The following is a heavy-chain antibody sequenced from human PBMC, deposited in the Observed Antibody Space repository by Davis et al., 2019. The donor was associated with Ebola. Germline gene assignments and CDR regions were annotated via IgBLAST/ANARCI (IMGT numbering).Heavy chain of an antibody. J-gene: IGHJ6*02. CDR3: ARDKFYYDSSGYGYYYGMDV. D-gene: IGHD3-22*01. CDR1: GFTFSSYS. V-gene: IGHV3-21*01. CDR2: IGSSSSYI. Sequence: PWGSLRLSCAASGFTFSSYSMNWVRQAPGKGLEWVSSIGSSSSYIYYSDSLKGRFTISSDNAKKSPYLHMNSLRAEDTAVYYCARDKFYYDSSGYGYYYGMDVWGQGTTVTVSS.